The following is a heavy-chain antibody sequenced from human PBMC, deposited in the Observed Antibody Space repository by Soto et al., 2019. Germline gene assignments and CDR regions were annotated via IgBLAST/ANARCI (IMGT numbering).Heavy chain of an antibody. CDR3: ARLKYCGGDCYSVSFDY. J-gene: IGHJ4*01. Sequence: XESLKSSWKGSGYSFTSYWISWVRQMPGKGLEWMGRIDPSDSYTNYSPSFQGHVTISADKSISTAYLQWSSLKASDTAMYYCARLKYCGGDCYSVSFDYWGHGNLVTVSS. CDR2: IDPSDSYT. V-gene: IGHV5-10-1*01. CDR1: GYSFTSYW. D-gene: IGHD2-21*02.